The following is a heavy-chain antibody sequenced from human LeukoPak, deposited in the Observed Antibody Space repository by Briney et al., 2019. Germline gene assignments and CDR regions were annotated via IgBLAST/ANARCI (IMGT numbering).Heavy chain of an antibody. CDR2: INPNSGGT. Sequence: ASVKVSCKSSGYTFTGYYIHWVRQAPGQGLEGMGWINPNSGGTKYEQKFQGRVTLTRDTSITTASMYLSRLTFDDTAIYYCATTSGFWSGGGGIWGQGTLVTVSS. CDR3: ATTSGFWSGGGGI. CDR1: GYTFTGYY. J-gene: IGHJ4*02. V-gene: IGHV1-2*02. D-gene: IGHD3-3*01.